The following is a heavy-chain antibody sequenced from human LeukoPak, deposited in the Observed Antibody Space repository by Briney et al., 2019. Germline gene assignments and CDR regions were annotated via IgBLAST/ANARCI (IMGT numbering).Heavy chain of an antibody. D-gene: IGHD6-13*01. CDR3: VSSSGQQLIPYDY. Sequence: GGSLRLSCAASGVNVSTNYMTWIRQAPGKRLEWISLIYGGGAAYYAESVRGRFIISRDNSKNTLFLQMNSLRAEDTAVYYCVSSSGQQLIPYDYWGQGTHVDVSS. CDR1: GVNVSTNY. CDR2: IYGGGAA. V-gene: IGHV3-66*02. J-gene: IGHJ4*02.